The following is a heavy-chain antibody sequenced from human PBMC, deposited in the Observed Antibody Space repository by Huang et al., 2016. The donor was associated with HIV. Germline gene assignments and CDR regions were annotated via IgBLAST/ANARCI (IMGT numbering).Heavy chain of an antibody. CDR2: IYPGDSDT. D-gene: IGHD2-15*01. Sequence: EVQLVQPGAEVKKPGESLKISCKGSGYTFTTYWIGWVRQMPGKGLEWGGSIYPGDSDTRYSPSFKGQVTSSADKSSSTAYLQWSSLKASDTAMYYCARSQGYCSGGSCYGAFDLWGQGTMVTVSS. CDR1: GYTFTTYW. J-gene: IGHJ3*01. V-gene: IGHV5-51*03. CDR3: ARSQGYCSGGSCYGAFDL.